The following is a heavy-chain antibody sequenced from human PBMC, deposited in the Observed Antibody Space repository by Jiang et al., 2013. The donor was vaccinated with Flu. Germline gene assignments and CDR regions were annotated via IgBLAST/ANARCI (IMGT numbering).Heavy chain of an antibody. CDR3: ASSAYGSGSSDFNWFDP. CDR2: IKQDGSEK. Sequence: IKQDGSEKYYVDSVKGRFTISRDNAKNSLYLQMNSLRAEDTAVYYCASSAYGSGSSDFNWFDPWGQGTLVTVSS. D-gene: IGHD3-10*01. J-gene: IGHJ5*02. V-gene: IGHV3-7*01.